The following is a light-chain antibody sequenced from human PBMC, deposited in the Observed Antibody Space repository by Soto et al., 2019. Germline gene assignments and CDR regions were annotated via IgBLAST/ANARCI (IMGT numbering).Light chain of an antibody. Sequence: EIVLTQSPATLSLSPGERATLSCRASQSVSNYLAWYHQKPGQAPRLLIYDASNRASGIPARFSGSGSGTDFNLTISSLDHADFVVFCCQQRSDGPPVTFGGGTKVEIK. CDR1: QSVSNY. CDR3: QQRSDGPPVT. J-gene: IGKJ4*01. V-gene: IGKV3-11*01. CDR2: DAS.